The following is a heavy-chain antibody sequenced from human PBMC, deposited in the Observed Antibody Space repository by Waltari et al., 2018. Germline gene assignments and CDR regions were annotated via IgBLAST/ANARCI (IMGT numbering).Heavy chain of an antibody. CDR2: INPTDGAT. Sequence: QVQLVQSGAEVKQPGASVRVSCKTSGYTFTNSHMHWVRQAPGQGPEWMGRINPTDGATIYAQTFQGRVTMTRDTSTSTVYMDLSSLKSEDTAVYYCARDNTHWSFAKYWGQGTLVTVSS. J-gene: IGHJ4*02. V-gene: IGHV1-46*01. D-gene: IGHD2-21*01. CDR3: ARDNTHWSFAKY. CDR1: GYTFTNSH.